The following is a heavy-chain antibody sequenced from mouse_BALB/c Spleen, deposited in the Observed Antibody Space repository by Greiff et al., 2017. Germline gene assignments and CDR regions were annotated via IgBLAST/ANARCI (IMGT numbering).Heavy chain of an antibody. D-gene: IGHD3-3*01. CDR1: GFTFSDYG. V-gene: IGHV5-15*02. CDR3: ARGGLRAMDY. J-gene: IGHJ4*01. CDR2: ISNLAYSI. Sequence: EVKLVESGGGLVQPGGSRKLSCAASGFTFSDYGMAWVRQAPGKGPEWVAFISNLAYSIYYADTVTGRFTISRENAKNTLYLEMSSLRSEDTAMYYCARGGLRAMDYWGQGTSVTVSS.